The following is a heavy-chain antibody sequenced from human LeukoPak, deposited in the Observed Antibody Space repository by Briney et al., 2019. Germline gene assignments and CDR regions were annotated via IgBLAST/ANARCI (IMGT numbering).Heavy chain of an antibody. CDR3: ARGGDNSYFDY. V-gene: IGHV1-46*01. J-gene: IGHJ4*02. CDR2: INPGGAST. Sequence: ASVKVSCKASGYTFTSYYIHWVRQAPAQGLEWMGIINPGGASTSYAQNFQGRVTMTRDTSTSTVYMELSSLRSEDTAIYYCARGGDNSYFDYWGQGTLVTVSS. CDR1: GYTFTSYY. D-gene: IGHD4-23*01.